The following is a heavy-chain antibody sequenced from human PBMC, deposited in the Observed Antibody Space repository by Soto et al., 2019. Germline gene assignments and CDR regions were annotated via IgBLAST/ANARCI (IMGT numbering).Heavy chain of an antibody. J-gene: IGHJ4*02. V-gene: IGHV1-18*01. CDR3: ARVPSYLPEDY. CDR1: GYTFTNYG. Sequence: QVQLVQSGAEVKKPGASVRVSCKASGYTFTNYGIGWVRQAPGQGLEWIGWISAYNGDTIYAQKLQGRVTKTTDTSTSTAYMELRSLRSDDTAMYFCARVPSYLPEDYWGQGTLVTVSS. CDR2: ISAYNGDT.